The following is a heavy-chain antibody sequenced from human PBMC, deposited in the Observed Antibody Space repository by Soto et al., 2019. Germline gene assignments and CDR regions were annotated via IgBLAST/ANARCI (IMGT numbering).Heavy chain of an antibody. D-gene: IGHD2-8*01. CDR1: GGSISSGGYY. V-gene: IGHV4-31*03. CDR3: ARSTVLMVYAIDY. CDR2: IYYSGST. J-gene: IGHJ4*02. Sequence: TLSLTCTVSGGSISSGGYYWSWIRQHPGKGLEWIGYIYYSGSTYYNPSLKSRVTISLDTSKNQFSLKLSSVTAADTAVYYCARSTVLMVYAIDYWGQGTLVTVSS.